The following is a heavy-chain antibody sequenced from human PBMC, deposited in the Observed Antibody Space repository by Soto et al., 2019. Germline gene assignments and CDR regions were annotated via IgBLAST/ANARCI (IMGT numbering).Heavy chain of an antibody. CDR1: GFIFSDSA. D-gene: IGHD3-10*01. CDR3: ARPGRGAFDI. CDR2: VRSKPNGYAT. V-gene: IGHV3-73*01. J-gene: IGHJ3*02. Sequence: PGGSLRLSCAASGFIFSDSAMYWVRQASGKGLEWVGHVRSKPNGYATALAASVKDRFIISRDDSKNMAYLQMNNLKSEDTGVYYCARPGRGAFDIWGQGTMVTVSS.